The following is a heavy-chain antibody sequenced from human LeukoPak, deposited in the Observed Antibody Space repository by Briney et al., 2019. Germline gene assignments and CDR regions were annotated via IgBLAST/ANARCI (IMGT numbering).Heavy chain of an antibody. V-gene: IGHV3-23*01. CDR1: GFAFSNYA. CDR3: AKLPWGHYYDGSGYHRAFDS. D-gene: IGHD3-22*01. J-gene: IGHJ4*02. Sequence: GGSLRLSCAASGFAFSNYAMTWVRQAPGKGLEWVSAISGSSGDAFYVDSVKGRFTISRDNSKNTLYLQMNSLRAEDTAIYFCAKLPWGHYYDGSGYHRAFDSWGQGTLVTVSS. CDR2: ISGSSGDA.